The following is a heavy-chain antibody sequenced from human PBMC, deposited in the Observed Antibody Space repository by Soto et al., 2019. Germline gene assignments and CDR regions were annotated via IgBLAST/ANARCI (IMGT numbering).Heavy chain of an antibody. CDR2: ISAYNGNT. CDR3: ARVRGPTMKVGGWFAP. V-gene: IGHV1-18*01. J-gene: IGHJ5*02. CDR1: GYTFTSYG. Sequence: ASVKVSCKASGYTFTSYGISWVRQAPGQGLEWMGWISAYNGNTNYAQKLQGRVTMTTDTSTSTAYMELRSLRSDDTAVYYCARVRGPTMKVGGWFAPWGQGTLVTVSS. D-gene: IGHD3-22*01.